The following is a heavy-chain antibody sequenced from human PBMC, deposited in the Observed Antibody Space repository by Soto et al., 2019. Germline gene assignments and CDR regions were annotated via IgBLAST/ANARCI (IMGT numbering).Heavy chain of an antibody. D-gene: IGHD2-21*02. CDR3: ATGAYCGGDCSRAFDI. Sequence: QVQLVESGGGVVQPGRSLRLSCAASGFTFSSYGMHWVRQAPGKGLEWVVVISYDGSNKYYADSVKGRFTISRDNSKNTLYLQMNSLRAEDTAVYYCATGAYCGGDCSRAFDIWGQGTMVTVSS. CDR1: GFTFSSYG. CDR2: ISYDGSNK. V-gene: IGHV3-30*03. J-gene: IGHJ3*02.